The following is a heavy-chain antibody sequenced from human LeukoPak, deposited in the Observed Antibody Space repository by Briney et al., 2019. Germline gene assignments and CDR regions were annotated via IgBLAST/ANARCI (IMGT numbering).Heavy chain of an antibody. J-gene: IGHJ6*03. Sequence: PSETLSLTCAVSGGSISSGGYSWSWIRQPPGKGLEWIGYIYYSGSTYYNPSLKSRVTISVDTSKNQFSLKLSSVTAADTAVYYCARGLSYYDSSGYSSRYYYHYMDVWGKGTTVTVSS. V-gene: IGHV4-30-4*07. CDR1: GGSISSGGYS. CDR3: ARGLSYYDSSGYSSRYYYHYMDV. CDR2: IYYSGST. D-gene: IGHD3-22*01.